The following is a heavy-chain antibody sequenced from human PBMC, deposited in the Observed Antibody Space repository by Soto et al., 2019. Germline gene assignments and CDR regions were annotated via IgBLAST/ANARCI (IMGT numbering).Heavy chain of an antibody. CDR1: GYTFSSYA. Sequence: GGSLRLSCAASGYTFSSYAMSWVRQAPGKGLEWVSGIGSSGAGTYYADSVKGRFTISRDNSKNTLQLQMHSMRAEDTSVYDCALRKTVSYFDYWGQGTLVTFSS. CDR2: IGSSGAGT. CDR3: ALRKTVSYFDY. V-gene: IGHV3-23*01. J-gene: IGHJ4*02. D-gene: IGHD2-21*02.